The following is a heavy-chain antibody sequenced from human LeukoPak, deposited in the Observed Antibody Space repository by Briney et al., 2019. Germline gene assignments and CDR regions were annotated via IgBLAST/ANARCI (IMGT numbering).Heavy chain of an antibody. CDR2: IYHTGST. D-gene: IGHD3-10*01. J-gene: IGHJ4*02. CDR3: ARAGWIITSGIDY. CDR1: GYSISRGYY. Sequence: PSETLSLTCGVSGYSISRGYYWAWIRQPPGKGREWIGTIYHTGSTYYTPSLGSRVTISVDTSKNEFSLNLNSVTAADTAVYYCARAGWIITSGIDYWGQGALVTVSS. V-gene: IGHV4-38-2*01.